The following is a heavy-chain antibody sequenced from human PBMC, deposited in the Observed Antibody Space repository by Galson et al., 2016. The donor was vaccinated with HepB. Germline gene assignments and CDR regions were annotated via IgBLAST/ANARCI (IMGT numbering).Heavy chain of an antibody. J-gene: IGHJ4*02. D-gene: IGHD3-22*01. CDR3: AKETKPNYHDTSGYYYYFDY. V-gene: IGHV4-31*01. CDR2: IYYSGHT. Sequence: TLSPTCTVSGGSISSGTSYWSWIRQHPGKGLEWIGYIYYSGHTYYNPSLKSPITISVYTSKNQFSLKLSSVTATDTAVYYCAKETKPNYHDTSGYYYYFDYWGQGTLVTVSS. CDR1: GGSISSGTSY.